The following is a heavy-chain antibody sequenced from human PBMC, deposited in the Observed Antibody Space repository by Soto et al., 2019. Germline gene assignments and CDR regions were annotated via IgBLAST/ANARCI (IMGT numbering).Heavy chain of an antibody. J-gene: IGHJ4*02. CDR3: ARNVAVAARGYFDY. CDR1: GGSISSGGYY. V-gene: IGHV4-31*03. D-gene: IGHD2-15*01. Sequence: PSETLSLTCTVSGGSISSGGYYWSWIRQHPGKGLEWIGYIYYSGSTYYNPSLKSRVTISVDTSKNQFSLKLSSVTAADTAVYHCARNVAVAARGYFDYWGQGTLVTVSS. CDR2: IYYSGST.